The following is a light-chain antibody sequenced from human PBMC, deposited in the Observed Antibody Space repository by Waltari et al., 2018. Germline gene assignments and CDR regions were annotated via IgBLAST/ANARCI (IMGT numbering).Light chain of an antibody. CDR3: YSKDTTGNQGV. CDR2: EDS. CDR1: ALSQNF. J-gene: IGLJ3*02. V-gene: IGLV3-10*01. Sequence: SYELKQPPSVSVSPGQTAKITCSGDALSQNFEYWYQQRSGQAPVLVIFEDSKQPSGIPERFSGSTLGTRATLTISGAQVEDEADYYCYSKDTTGNQGVFGGGTKVTVL.